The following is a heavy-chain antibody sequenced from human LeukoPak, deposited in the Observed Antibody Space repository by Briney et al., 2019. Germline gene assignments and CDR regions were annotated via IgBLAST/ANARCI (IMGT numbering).Heavy chain of an antibody. J-gene: IGHJ4*02. CDR1: GGSISSSNYY. CDR2: VYYSGNT. Sequence: SETLSLTCTVSGGSISSSNYYWGWIRHPPGKGLECIGSVYYSGNTYYNPSLRSRVTISVDTSKNQFSLKLSSVTAADTAVYYCARRYFTYFDYWGQGTLVTVSS. CDR3: ARRYFTYFDY. V-gene: IGHV4-39*07. D-gene: IGHD1-26*01.